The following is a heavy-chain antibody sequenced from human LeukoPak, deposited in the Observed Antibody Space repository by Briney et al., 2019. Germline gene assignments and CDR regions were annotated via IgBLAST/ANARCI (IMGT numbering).Heavy chain of an antibody. D-gene: IGHD3-10*01. J-gene: IGHJ4*02. Sequence: ASVKVSCKASGYTFTSYDINWVRQATGQGLEWMGWMNPNSGNTGYAQKFQGRVTMTRNTSISTAYMELGSLRSEDTAVYYCARGIMVRGVINYLDGNDYWGQGTLVTVSS. CDR1: GYTFTSYD. CDR3: ARGIMVRGVINYLDGNDY. CDR2: MNPNSGNT. V-gene: IGHV1-8*01.